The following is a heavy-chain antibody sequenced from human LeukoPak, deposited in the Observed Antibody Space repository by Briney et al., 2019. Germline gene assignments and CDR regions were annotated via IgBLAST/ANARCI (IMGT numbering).Heavy chain of an antibody. D-gene: IGHD3-10*01. Sequence: GGSLRLSCAASGFTFSSYWMSWVRQAPGKGLEWVANIKQDGSEKYYVDSVKGRFTISRDNAKNSLYLQMNSLRAEDTAVYYCARGYGSGSYYLYNWFDPWGQGTLVTVSS. CDR2: IKQDGSEK. V-gene: IGHV3-7*01. CDR3: ARGYGSGSYYLYNWFDP. CDR1: GFTFSSYW. J-gene: IGHJ5*02.